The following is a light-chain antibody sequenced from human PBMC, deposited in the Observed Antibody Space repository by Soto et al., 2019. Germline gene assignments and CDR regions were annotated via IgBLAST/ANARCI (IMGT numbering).Light chain of an antibody. CDR3: QQSSISPLT. Sequence: IVLTQSPGTLSLSPGERTTLSCRASQSVPKDYLVWYQHKPGQAPRLLIHGASSRATGIPDRFSGSGSGTDFTLTISRLEPEDFAVYYCQQSSISPLTFGGGTKVEIK. V-gene: IGKV3-20*01. J-gene: IGKJ4*01. CDR2: GAS. CDR1: QSVPKDY.